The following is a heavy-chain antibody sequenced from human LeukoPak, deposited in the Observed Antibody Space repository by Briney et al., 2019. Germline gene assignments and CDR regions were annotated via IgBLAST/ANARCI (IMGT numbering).Heavy chain of an antibody. J-gene: IGHJ6*03. CDR3: ARDAGRGQNYYYYYMDV. Sequence: SKTLSLTCTVSGGSISSYYWSWIRQPPGKGLEWIGYIYYSGSTNYNPSLKSRVTISVDTSKNQFSLKLSSVTAADTAVYYCARDAGRGQNYYYYYMDVWGRGTTVTVSS. CDR2: IYYSGST. D-gene: IGHD3/OR15-3a*01. V-gene: IGHV4-59*12. CDR1: GGSISSYY.